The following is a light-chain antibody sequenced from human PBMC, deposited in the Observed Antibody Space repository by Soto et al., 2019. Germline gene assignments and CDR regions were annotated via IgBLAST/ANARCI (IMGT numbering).Light chain of an antibody. CDR3: QHYGYSLWT. J-gene: IGKJ1*01. CDR1: QCLTSSY. CDR2: GVS. V-gene: IGKV3-20*01. Sequence: EIVLTQSPGTLSLSPGETATLSCRASQCLTSSYLAWYQQRPGQAPSLLIYGVSSRATGIPDRFSGSGSGTDFTLTITRLEPEDFAVYYCQHYGYSLWTFGQGTKVHIK.